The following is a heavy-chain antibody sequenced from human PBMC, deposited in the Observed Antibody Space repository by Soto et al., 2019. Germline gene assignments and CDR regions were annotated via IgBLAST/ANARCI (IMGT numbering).Heavy chain of an antibody. CDR2: ISSTTNYI. CDR3: PRESEDINSNFDY. D-gene: IGHD3-10*01. J-gene: IGHJ4*02. Sequence: GGSLGLSCTASGFTFTRSSLNWVRPSPVKGLEWVSSISSTTNYIYYADSMKGRFTVSRDNAKNSVYLEMNSLSAEDTALYYCPRESEDINSNFDYWGQGNMVTLSS. CDR1: GFTFTRSS. V-gene: IGHV3-21*01.